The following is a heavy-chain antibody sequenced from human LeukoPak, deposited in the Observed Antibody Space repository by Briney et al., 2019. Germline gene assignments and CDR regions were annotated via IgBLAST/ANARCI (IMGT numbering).Heavy chain of an antibody. D-gene: IGHD6-19*01. CDR3: AKDATSGWGYFDY. CDR2: IIGSDDRT. Sequence: GGSLRLSCVASGFTFNTYAMSWVRQAPGKGLEWVSAIIGSDDRTYYADSVQGRFTISRDNSKNTLSLQMNSLRADDTAIYYCAKDATSGWGYFDYWGQGTLVTVSS. J-gene: IGHJ4*02. CDR1: GFTFNTYA. V-gene: IGHV3-23*01.